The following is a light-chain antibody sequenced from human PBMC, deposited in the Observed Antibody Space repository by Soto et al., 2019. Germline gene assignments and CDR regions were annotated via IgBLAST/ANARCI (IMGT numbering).Light chain of an antibody. CDR1: SSDVGSYNL. Sequence: QSALTQPASVSGSPGQSITISCTGTSSDVGSYNLVSWYRQHPGTAPKLMIYEGSKWPSGVSNRFSGSKSGNTASLTISGLQAEDEADYYCCSYAGSSSLVYVFGTGTKVTVL. CDR3: CSYAGSSSLVYV. J-gene: IGLJ1*01. CDR2: EGS. V-gene: IGLV2-23*03.